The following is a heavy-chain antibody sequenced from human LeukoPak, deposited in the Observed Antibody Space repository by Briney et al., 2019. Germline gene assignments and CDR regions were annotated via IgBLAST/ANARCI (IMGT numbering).Heavy chain of an antibody. Sequence: SETLSLTCTVSGGSITTYHWNWIRQPPGKGLEWIGYAYYRGGTKYNPSLKSRVSLSVDTSKNQVSLKLSSVTAADTAVYFCARSYGSYALDYWGQGSLVIVSS. D-gene: IGHD6-6*01. CDR1: GGSITTYH. J-gene: IGHJ4*02. V-gene: IGHV4-59*01. CDR3: ARSYGSYALDY. CDR2: AYYRGGT.